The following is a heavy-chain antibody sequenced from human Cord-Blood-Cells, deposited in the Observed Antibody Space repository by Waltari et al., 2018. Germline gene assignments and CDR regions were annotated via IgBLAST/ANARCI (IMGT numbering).Heavy chain of an antibody. CDR3: ARVVTEGYSYGSYFDY. CDR1: GDSVSSNSAA. CDR2: TNYRSKWYN. Sequence: GPGLVKPSQTLSLTCAISGDSVSSNSAAWNWIRQSPSRGLEWLGRTNYRSKWYNDYAVSVKSRITINPDTSKNQFSLQLNSVTPEDTAVYYCARVVTEGYSYGSYFDYWGQGTLVTVSS. J-gene: IGHJ4*02. D-gene: IGHD5-18*01. V-gene: IGHV6-1*01.